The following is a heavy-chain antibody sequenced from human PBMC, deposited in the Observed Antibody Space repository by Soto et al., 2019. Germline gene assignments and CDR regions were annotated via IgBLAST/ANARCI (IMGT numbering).Heavy chain of an antibody. V-gene: IGHV1-69*06. Sequence: SVKVSCKASGYSVARYFMHWVRQAPGQGLEWLGVIIPIFGTANYAQKFQGRVTITAGKSTSTAYMELSSLRSEDTAVYYCARAPDIVVVPAGRKAGMDVWGQGTTVTVS. CDR2: IIPIFGTA. CDR1: GYSVARYF. CDR3: ARAPDIVVVPAGRKAGMDV. D-gene: IGHD2-2*01. J-gene: IGHJ6*02.